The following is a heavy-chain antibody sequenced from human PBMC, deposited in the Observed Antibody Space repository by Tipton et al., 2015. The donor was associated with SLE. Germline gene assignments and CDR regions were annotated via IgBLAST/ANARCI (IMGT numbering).Heavy chain of an antibody. J-gene: IGHJ5*02. CDR1: GGSFSGYY. CDR3: ARGRVAVAGNWFDP. V-gene: IGHV4-34*01. Sequence: TLSLTCAVYGGSFSGYYWSWIRQPPGKGLEWIGEINHSGSTNYNPSLKSRVTISVDTSKNQFSLKLSSVTAADTAVYYCARGRVAVAGNWFDPWGQGTLVTVSS. D-gene: IGHD6-19*01. CDR2: INHSGST.